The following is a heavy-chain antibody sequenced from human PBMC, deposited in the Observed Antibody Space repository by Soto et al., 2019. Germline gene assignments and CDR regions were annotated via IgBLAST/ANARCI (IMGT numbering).Heavy chain of an antibody. CDR1: GGSISGGVHS. CDR3: AREIMPLTNDWYFDL. V-gene: IGHV4-30-4*01. CDR2: IFDSGST. Sequence: QVQLQESGPGLVKPSETLSLTCTVSGGSISGGVHSWSWIRQPPGKGLEWMGHIFDSGSTYYNPSLKCRITISLDTSKNQFSLRLSSVTAADTAVYYCAREIMPLTNDWYFDLWGRGTLVTVSS. J-gene: IGHJ2*01. D-gene: IGHD2-8*01.